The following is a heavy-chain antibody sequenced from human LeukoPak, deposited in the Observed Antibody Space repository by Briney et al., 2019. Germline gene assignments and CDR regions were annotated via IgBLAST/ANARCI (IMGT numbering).Heavy chain of an antibody. CDR1: GGSISSYY. CDR2: IYYSGST. J-gene: IGHJ4*02. V-gene: IGHV4-59*01. CDR3: ARAPGGYSYGYPFDY. Sequence: PSETLSLTCTVSGGSISSYYWSWIRQPPGKGLEWIGYIYYSGSTNYNPFLKSRVTISVDTSKNQFSLKLSSVTAADTAVYYCARAPGGYSYGYPFDYWGQGTLVTVSS. D-gene: IGHD5-18*01.